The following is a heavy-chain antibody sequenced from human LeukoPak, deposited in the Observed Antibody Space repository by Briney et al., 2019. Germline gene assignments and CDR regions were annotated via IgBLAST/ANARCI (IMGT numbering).Heavy chain of an antibody. CDR2: ISGYNGNT. Sequence: ASVRVSCKASGYTFTTYGISWVRQAPGQGLGWMGWISGYNGNTNYAQKFQGRVTMTADTSTTTAYMDVRSLRSDDTAVYYCARVGKRKEAPLNSWGQGPRV. J-gene: IGHJ4*02. D-gene: IGHD7-27*01. V-gene: IGHV1-18*01. CDR1: GYTFTTYG. CDR3: ARVGKRKEAPLNS.